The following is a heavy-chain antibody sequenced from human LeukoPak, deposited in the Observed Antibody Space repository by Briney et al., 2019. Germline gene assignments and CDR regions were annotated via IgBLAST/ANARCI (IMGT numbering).Heavy chain of an antibody. Sequence: SETLSLTCTVSGGSISSYYWSWIRQSPGKGLECIGYIHYTGSTNYNPSLKSRVTISVETSKNQFSLKLKSVTAADTAVYYCARHGGGSGSYPWFDPWGQGTLVTVSS. CDR3: ARHGGGSGSYPWFDP. CDR1: GGSISSYY. D-gene: IGHD3-10*01. J-gene: IGHJ5*02. CDR2: IHYTGST. V-gene: IGHV4-59*01.